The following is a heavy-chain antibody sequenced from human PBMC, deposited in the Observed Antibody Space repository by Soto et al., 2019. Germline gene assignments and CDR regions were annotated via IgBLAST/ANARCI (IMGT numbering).Heavy chain of an antibody. CDR1: GFTFRSYG. D-gene: IGHD2-2*01. J-gene: IGHJ6*02. CDR2: IWFDGSKK. Sequence: QMQLVESGGGVVQPGRSLRLSCAASGFTFRSYGIHWVRQAPGKGLEWVALIWFDGSKKYYVDSVKGRFAVSSDNSKNTLYLQMNSLRVEDTAVYYCARDRLVPYGYGMDVWGQGPTVTVSS. CDR3: ARDRLVPYGYGMDV. V-gene: IGHV3-33*01.